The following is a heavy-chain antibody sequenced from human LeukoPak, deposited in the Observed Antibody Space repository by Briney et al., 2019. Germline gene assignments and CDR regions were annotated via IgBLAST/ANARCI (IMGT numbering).Heavy chain of an antibody. Sequence: GGSLRLSCAASGFTFSSYAMHWVRQAPGKGLEWVAVISYDGSNKYYADSVKGRFTISRDNSKNTLYLQMNSLRAEDTAVYYCARGESGGSGHFDYWGQGTLVTVSS. CDR1: GFTFSSYA. V-gene: IGHV3-30*01. D-gene: IGHD4-23*01. J-gene: IGHJ4*02. CDR2: ISYDGSNK. CDR3: ARGESGGSGHFDY.